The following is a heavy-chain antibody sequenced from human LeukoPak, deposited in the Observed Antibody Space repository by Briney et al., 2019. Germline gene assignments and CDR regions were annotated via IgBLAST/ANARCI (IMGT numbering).Heavy chain of an antibody. CDR1: GGSISSSSYY. CDR3: ARDRFYQLRDDAFDI. J-gene: IGHJ3*02. V-gene: IGHV4-39*07. CDR2: IYYSGST. Sequence: PSETLSLTCTVSGGSISSSSYYWGWIRQPPGKGLEWIGSIYYSGSTYYNPSLKSRVTISVDTSKNQFSLKLSSVTAADTAVYYCARDRFYQLRDDAFDIWGQGTMVTVSS. D-gene: IGHD2-2*01.